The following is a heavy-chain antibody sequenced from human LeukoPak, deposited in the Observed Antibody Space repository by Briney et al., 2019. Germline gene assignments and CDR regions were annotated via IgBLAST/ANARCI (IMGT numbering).Heavy chain of an antibody. CDR3: ARRYTYSPRDPHTGWFDP. D-gene: IGHD6-13*01. V-gene: IGHV1-46*01. J-gene: IGHJ5*02. CDR1: GYTFTSYY. Sequence: ASVKVSCKASGYTFTSYYTHWVRQAPGQGLEWMGIINPSGGSTSYAQKFQGRVTMTRDTSTSTVYMELSSLRSEDTAVYYCARRYTYSPRDPHTGWFDPWGQGTLVTVSS. CDR2: INPSGGST.